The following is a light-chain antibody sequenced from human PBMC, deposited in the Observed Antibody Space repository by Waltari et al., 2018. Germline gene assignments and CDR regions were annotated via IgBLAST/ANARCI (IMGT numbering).Light chain of an antibody. CDR2: EVS. J-gene: IGLJ3*02. V-gene: IGLV2-14*01. CDR1: SSDVGGYNH. Sequence: QSALTQPASVSGSPGQSITISCTGTSSDVGGYNHVSWYQQLPGKTPKLIISEVSNRPPGVSARFSGSKSSNTPSLTLSGLQAEDESDYYCTSYTSISTRVFGGGTKLTVL. CDR3: TSYTSISTRV.